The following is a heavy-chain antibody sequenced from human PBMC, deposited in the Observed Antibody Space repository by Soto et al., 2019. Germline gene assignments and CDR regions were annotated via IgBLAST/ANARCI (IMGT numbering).Heavy chain of an antibody. Sequence: QVQLQESGPGLVKPSQTLSLTCTVSGGSISSGGYYWSWIRQHPGKGLEWIGYIYYSVSTYYNPSLKSRVTIAVDTSKNQFSLKLSSVTAADTAVYYCARDRLWAASYYYYGMDVWGQGTTVTVSS. J-gene: IGHJ6*02. CDR3: ARDRLWAASYYYYGMDV. V-gene: IGHV4-31*03. CDR2: IYYSVST. CDR1: GGSISSGGYY. D-gene: IGHD6-25*01.